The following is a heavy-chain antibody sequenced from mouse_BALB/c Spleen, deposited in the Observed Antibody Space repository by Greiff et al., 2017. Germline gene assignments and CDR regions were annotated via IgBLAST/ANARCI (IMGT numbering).Heavy chain of an antibody. J-gene: IGHJ4*01. CDR2: ISSGGSYT. V-gene: IGHV5-6*01. CDR1: GFTFSSYG. Sequence: EVKLVESGGDLVKPGGSLKLSCAASGFTFSSYGMPWVRQTPDKRLEWVATISSGGSYTYYPDSVKGRFTISRDNAKNTLYLQMSSLKSEDTAMYYCARHATGSRAMDYWGQGTSVTVSS. D-gene: IGHD4-1*02. CDR3: ARHATGSRAMDY.